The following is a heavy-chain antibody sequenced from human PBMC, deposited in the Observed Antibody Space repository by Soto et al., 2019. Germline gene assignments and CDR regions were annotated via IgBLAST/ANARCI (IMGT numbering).Heavy chain of an antibody. CDR1: GGSISTSSW. D-gene: IGHD3-22*01. V-gene: IGHV4-4*02. J-gene: IGHJ6*01. CDR2: IYHSGST. Sequence: SETLPLPCALSGGSISTSSWWSCFRQPPGKGLHWIGEIYHSGSTNYNPSLKSRVAISVDKSKNQFSLKLSSVTAADTAVYYCARAPHYYDSSGYYENYYGMDVWGQGTTVTVSS. CDR3: ARAPHYYDSSGYYENYYGMDV.